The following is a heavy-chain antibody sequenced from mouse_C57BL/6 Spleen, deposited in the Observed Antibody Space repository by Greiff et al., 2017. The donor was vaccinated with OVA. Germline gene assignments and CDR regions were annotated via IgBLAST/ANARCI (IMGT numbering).Heavy chain of an antibody. CDR2: IDPSDSYT. CDR3: ARHSRGFAY. CDR1: GYTFTSYW. V-gene: IGHV1-50*01. Sequence: QVQLKQPGAELVKPGASVKLSCKASGYTFTSYWMQWVKQRPGQGLEWIGEIDPSDSYTNYNQKFKGKATLTVDTSSSTAYMQLSSLTSEDSAVYYCARHSRGFAYWGQGTLVTVSA. J-gene: IGHJ3*01.